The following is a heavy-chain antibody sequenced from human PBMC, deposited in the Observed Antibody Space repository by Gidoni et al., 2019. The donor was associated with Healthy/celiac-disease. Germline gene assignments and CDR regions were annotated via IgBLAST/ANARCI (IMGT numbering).Heavy chain of an antibody. Sequence: EVQLLESGGGLVQPGGSLRLSCAASGFTFSSYAMSWVRQAPGKGLEWVSAISGSGGSTYYADSVKGRFTISRDNSKNTLYLQMNSPRAEDTAVYYRAKDSVLLWFGEMGNWFDPWGQGTLVTVSS. CDR1: GFTFSSYA. J-gene: IGHJ5*02. CDR2: ISGSGGST. CDR3: AKDSVLLWFGEMGNWFDP. V-gene: IGHV3-23*01. D-gene: IGHD3-10*01.